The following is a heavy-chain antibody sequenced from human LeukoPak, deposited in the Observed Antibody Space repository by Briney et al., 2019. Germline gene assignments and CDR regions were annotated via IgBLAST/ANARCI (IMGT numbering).Heavy chain of an antibody. CDR2: ISGSGGST. V-gene: IGHV3-23*01. Sequence: GGSLRLSCAASGFTFSSYAMSWVRRAPGKGLEWVSAISGSGGSTYYADSVKGRFTISRDNSKNTLYLQMNSLRAEDTAVYYCAKDKGGSSWYGPFDPWGQGTLVTVSS. CDR3: AKDKGGSSWYGPFDP. D-gene: IGHD6-13*01. CDR1: GFTFSSYA. J-gene: IGHJ5*02.